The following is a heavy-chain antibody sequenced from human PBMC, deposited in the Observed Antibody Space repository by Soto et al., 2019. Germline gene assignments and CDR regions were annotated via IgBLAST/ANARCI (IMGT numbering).Heavy chain of an antibody. J-gene: IGHJ6*03. CDR2: MNPNSGNT. CDR3: ARGKRVAAAGTIYYYYYMDV. CDR1: GYTFTSYD. D-gene: IGHD6-13*01. V-gene: IGHV1-8*01. Sequence: ASVKVSCKASGYTFTSYDINWVRQATGQGLEWMGWMNPNSGNTGYAQKFQGRVTMTRNTSISTAYMELSSLRSEDTAVYYCARGKRVAAAGTIYYYYYMDVLGKGTTVTVSS.